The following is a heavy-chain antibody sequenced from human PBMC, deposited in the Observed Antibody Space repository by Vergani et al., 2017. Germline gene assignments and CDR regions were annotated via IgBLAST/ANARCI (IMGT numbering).Heavy chain of an antibody. D-gene: IGHD2-15*01. CDR3: TRSXCSGTTCYGHYFDL. Sequence: VELLESGGGLAQPGGSLRVSCSASGFRVTSYYMSWVRQAPGKGLEWVSVIKSDGRTSYAESVRGRFTISRDTSRNAVYLQMNILRVEDTGVYYCTRSXCSGTTCYGHYFDLWGHGILVTVSS. CDR1: GFRVTSYY. V-gene: IGHV3-66*02. J-gene: IGHJ4*01. CDR2: IKSDGRT.